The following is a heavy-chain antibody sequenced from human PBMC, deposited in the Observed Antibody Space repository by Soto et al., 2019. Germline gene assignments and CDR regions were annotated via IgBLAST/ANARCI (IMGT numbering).Heavy chain of an antibody. CDR2: IIPIFGTA. Sequence: SVKVSCKASGGTFSSYAISWVRQAPGQGLEWMGGIIPIFGTANYAQKFQGRVTITADESTSTAYMELSSLRSEDTAVYYCARVSIFGVVTHYFDYWGQGTLVTVSS. J-gene: IGHJ4*02. CDR1: GGTFSSYA. V-gene: IGHV1-69*13. D-gene: IGHD3-3*01. CDR3: ARVSIFGVVTHYFDY.